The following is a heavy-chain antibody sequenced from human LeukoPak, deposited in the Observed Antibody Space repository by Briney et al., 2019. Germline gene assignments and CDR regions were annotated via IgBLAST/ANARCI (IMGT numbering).Heavy chain of an antibody. CDR3: ARVSLSLGTASSYYYYGMDV. J-gene: IGHJ6*02. V-gene: IGHV4-34*01. Sequence: SETLSLTCAVYGGSFSGYYWSWIRQPPGKGLEWIGEINHSGSTNYNPSLKSRVTISVDTSKNQFSLKLSSVTAADTAVYYCARVSLSLGTASSYYYYGMDVWGQGTTVTVSS. D-gene: IGHD1-1*01. CDR1: GGSFSGYY. CDR2: INHSGST.